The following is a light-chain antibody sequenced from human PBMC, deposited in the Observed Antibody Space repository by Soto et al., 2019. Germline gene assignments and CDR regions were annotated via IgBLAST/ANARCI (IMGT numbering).Light chain of an antibody. CDR2: AAY. CDR1: QDISTY. Sequence: DIQMTQAPSSRSASVGDRVTIPCRARQDISTYLAWYQQKPGKVPKLLISAAYTLQSGVPPRFSGSGSVTDFTLTISSLQPEYVATYYCQKYDNSPLTFGGGTKVEIK. CDR3: QKYDNSPLT. J-gene: IGKJ4*01. V-gene: IGKV1-27*01.